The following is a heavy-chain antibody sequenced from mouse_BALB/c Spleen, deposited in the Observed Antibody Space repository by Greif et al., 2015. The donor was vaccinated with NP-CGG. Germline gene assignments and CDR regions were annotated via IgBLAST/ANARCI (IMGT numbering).Heavy chain of an antibody. D-gene: IGHD1-1*01. Sequence: EVHLVESGGGLVQPGGSLKLSCAASGFTFSSYGMSWVRQTPDKRLELVATINSNGGSTYYPDSVKGRFTISRDNAKNTLYLQMSSLKSEDTAMYYCARDGDYYGSSLFDYWGQGTTLTVSS. CDR3: ARDGDYYGSSLFDY. V-gene: IGHV5-6-3*01. CDR2: INSNGGST. J-gene: IGHJ2*01. CDR1: GFTFSSYG.